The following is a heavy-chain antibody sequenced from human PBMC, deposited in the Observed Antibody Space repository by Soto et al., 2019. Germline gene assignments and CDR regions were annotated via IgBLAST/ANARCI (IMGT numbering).Heavy chain of an antibody. CDR2: ISYDGSNK. Sequence: QVQLVESGGGVVQPGRSLRLSCAASGFTFSSYAMHWVRQAPGKGLEWVAVISYDGSNKYYADSVKGRFTISRDNSKNTLYLHMNSLRAEDTAVYYCASDRGQWLVEGIFDYCGRGTLVIVS. CDR1: GFTFSSYA. D-gene: IGHD6-19*01. V-gene: IGHV3-30-3*01. J-gene: IGHJ4*02. CDR3: ASDRGQWLVEGIFDY.